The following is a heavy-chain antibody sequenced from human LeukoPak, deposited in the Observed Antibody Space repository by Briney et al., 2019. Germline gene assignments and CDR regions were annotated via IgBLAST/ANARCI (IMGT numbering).Heavy chain of an antibody. J-gene: IGHJ1*01. V-gene: IGHV3-23*01. D-gene: IGHD3-22*01. CDR3: AIMHGYYDGSGYWVQ. CDR1: GFTLGSYG. CDR2: ITPNADRT. Sequence: GGPLRLSCAASGFTLGSYGMSWVRQAPGKGLEWVSFITPNADRTSYADSVEGRFTISRDNPRNTLYMQMNSLRDEDTAIYYCAIMHGYYDGSGYWVQWGQGTLVTVSS.